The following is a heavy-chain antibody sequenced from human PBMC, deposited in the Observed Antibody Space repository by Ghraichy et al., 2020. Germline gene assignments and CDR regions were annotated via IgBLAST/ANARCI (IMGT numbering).Heavy chain of an antibody. J-gene: IGHJ4*02. CDR1: GGSVSSGSCY. D-gene: IGHD2-15*01. V-gene: IGHV4-61*01. Sequence: SETLSLTCTVSGGSVSSGSCYWSWIRQAPGKGPEWIGYISYSESTNYSPSLKSRVTMSVDTSRNRLSLKLTSVTAADTAVYFSASEFCSRVNCYFDYWGQGILFTVS. CDR3: ASEFCSRVNCYFDY. CDR2: ISYSEST.